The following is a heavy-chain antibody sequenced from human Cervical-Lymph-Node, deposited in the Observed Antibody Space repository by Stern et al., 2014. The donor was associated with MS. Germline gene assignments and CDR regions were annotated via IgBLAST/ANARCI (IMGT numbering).Heavy chain of an antibody. J-gene: IGHJ5*02. Sequence: QAPLVESGPGPVKPSETLSLTCTVSGASINDYYWNWVRQPPGKGLEWIGYVHSSETSRYNPSLHSLVTTSIDTSKNQFSLKVTSVTAADTAVYFCARWSGWTDGFDAWGQGTLVTVSS. D-gene: IGHD6-19*01. CDR3: ARWSGWTDGFDA. CDR1: GASINDYY. V-gene: IGHV4-59*01. CDR2: VHSSETS.